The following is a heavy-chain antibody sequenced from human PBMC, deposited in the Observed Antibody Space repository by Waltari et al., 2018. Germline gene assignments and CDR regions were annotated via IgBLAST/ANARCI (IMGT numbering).Heavy chain of an antibody. D-gene: IGHD1-1*01. CDR1: GFIFDNYW. CDR2: IKQDGSVK. Sequence: EVQLVESGGTLVQPGGSLRLSCIASGFIFDNYWMTWVRQAPGKGLELVANIKQDGSVKYYMDSVKGRFTISRDNTKNSLYLQMNGLRGEDTAIYFCARGTTGNHDFGAYWGQGTLVTVSS. CDR3: ARGTTGNHDFGAY. V-gene: IGHV3-7*04. J-gene: IGHJ4*02.